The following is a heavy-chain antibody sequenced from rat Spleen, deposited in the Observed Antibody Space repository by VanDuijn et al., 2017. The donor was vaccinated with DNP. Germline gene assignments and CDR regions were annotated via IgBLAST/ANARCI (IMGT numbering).Heavy chain of an antibody. CDR1: GFTFSNFV. CDR2: LSSSGGGT. CDR3: ARPVATAAPFAY. V-gene: IGHV5-19*01. Sequence: EVPLVESGGGLVQPGRSLKLSCAASGFTFSNFVMCWIRQAPAKGLEWVTSLSSSGGGTYYRDSVKGRFTISRDNANHTLYLQMGRLRSEDTASYYGARPVATAAPFAYWGQGTLVTVSS. J-gene: IGHJ3*01. D-gene: IGHD1-3*01.